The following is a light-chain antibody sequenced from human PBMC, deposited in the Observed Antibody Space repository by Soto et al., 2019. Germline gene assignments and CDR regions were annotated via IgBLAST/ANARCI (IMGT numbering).Light chain of an antibody. J-gene: IGKJ1*01. CDR1: QGISGW. V-gene: IGKV1-5*03. CDR2: AAS. Sequence: DIQMTQSPSTLSAPVGDRVTITCRASQGISGWLAWYQQQPGKAPKLLIYAASTLGSGVPSRFSGSGSGTEFTLTISSLQPDDFGTYYCHQYSTYPRTFGLGTKVDIK. CDR3: HQYSTYPRT.